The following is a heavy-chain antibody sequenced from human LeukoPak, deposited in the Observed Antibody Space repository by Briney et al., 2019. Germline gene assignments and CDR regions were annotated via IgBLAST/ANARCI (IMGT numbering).Heavy chain of an antibody. CDR2: IKQDGSEK. V-gene: IGHV3-7*03. CDR3: ARYPVLRFLEYFDY. Sequence: GSLRLSCAASGFTFSSYWMSWVRQAPGKGLEWVANIKQDGSEKYYVDSVKGRFTISRDNAKNSLYLQMNSPRAEDTAVYYCARYPVLRFLEYFDYWGQGTLVTVSS. J-gene: IGHJ4*02. CDR1: GFTFSSYW. D-gene: IGHD3-3*01.